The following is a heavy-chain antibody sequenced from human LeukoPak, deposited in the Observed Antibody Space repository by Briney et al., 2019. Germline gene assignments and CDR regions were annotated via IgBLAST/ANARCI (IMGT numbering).Heavy chain of an antibody. D-gene: IGHD4-17*01. CDR1: GFTFSSYG. V-gene: IGHV3-30*02. CDR3: ATASLRRLSPLDY. Sequence: PGGSLRLSCAASGFTFSSYGMHWVRQAPGKGLEWVAFIRYDGSNKYYADSVKGRFTISRDNSKNTLYLQMNSLRAEDTAVYYCATASLRRLSPLDYWGQGTLVTVSS. CDR2: IRYDGSNK. J-gene: IGHJ4*02.